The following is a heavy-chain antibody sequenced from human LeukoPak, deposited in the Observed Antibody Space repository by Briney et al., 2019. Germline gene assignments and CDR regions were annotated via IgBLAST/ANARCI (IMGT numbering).Heavy chain of an antibody. V-gene: IGHV3-23*01. CDR1: GFTFSSYA. CDR2: ISGSGGST. D-gene: IGHD3-22*01. Sequence: GGSLRLSCAASGFTFSSYAMSWVRQAPGKGLEWVSAISGSGGSTYYADSVKGRFTISRDNSKNTLYLQMNSLRAEDTAVYYCAKDKAKYYYDSSGYPDAFDIWGQGTMVTVSS. J-gene: IGHJ3*02. CDR3: AKDKAKYYYDSSGYPDAFDI.